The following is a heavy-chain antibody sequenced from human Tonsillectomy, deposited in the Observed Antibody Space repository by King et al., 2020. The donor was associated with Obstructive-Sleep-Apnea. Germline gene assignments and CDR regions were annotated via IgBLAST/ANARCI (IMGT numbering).Heavy chain of an antibody. CDR2: ILYDGSNK. D-gene: IGHD2-8*01. CDR3: AGWCGSSSLDVLDI. Sequence: VQLVESGGGVVQPGKPLRLSCAASGLIFSSYDMHWVRQAPGKGLEWVAVILYDGSNKYYADSVKGRFTISRDNSKNTLYLQMNSLRAEDTAVYYCAGWCGSSSLDVLDIWGQGTMVTVSS. J-gene: IGHJ3*02. V-gene: IGHV3-30*03. CDR1: GLIFSSYD.